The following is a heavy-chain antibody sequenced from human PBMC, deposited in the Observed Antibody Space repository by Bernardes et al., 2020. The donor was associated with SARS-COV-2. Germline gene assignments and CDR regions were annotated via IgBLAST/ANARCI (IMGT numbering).Heavy chain of an antibody. CDR3: VRGDYGSYGC. J-gene: IGHJ4*02. CDR2: ISSSSSSYI. D-gene: IGHD1-26*01. CDR1: GFTFSSYR. Sequence: SVRLSCASSGFTFSSYRMNLVRQSPGKGLEWVSSISSSSSSYIYYADSVKGRFTISRDNAKNSLYLQMNSLRAEDTAVYYCVRGDYGSYGCWGQGTLVTVSS. V-gene: IGHV3-21*01.